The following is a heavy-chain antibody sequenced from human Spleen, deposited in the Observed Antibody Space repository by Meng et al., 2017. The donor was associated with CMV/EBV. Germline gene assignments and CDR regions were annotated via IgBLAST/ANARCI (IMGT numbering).Heavy chain of an antibody. D-gene: IGHD2-2*01. V-gene: IGHV1-18*01. J-gene: IGHJ4*02. CDR2: ISAYNGDT. Sequence: ASVKVSCKASGYTFTTYGVTWVRQAPGQGLEWMGWISAYNGDTNYAQKFQGRVTLTTDTSTSTAYMELRSLRSDDTAVYYCARDSGLVVPAAISEYWGQGTLVTVSS. CDR1: GYTFTTYG. CDR3: ARDSGLVVPAAISEY.